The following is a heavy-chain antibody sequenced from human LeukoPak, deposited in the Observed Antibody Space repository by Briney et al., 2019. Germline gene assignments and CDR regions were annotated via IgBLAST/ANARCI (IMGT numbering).Heavy chain of an antibody. V-gene: IGHV4-59*08. CDR2: IYYSGST. Sequence: SETLSLTCTVSGGSISSYYWSWIRQPPGKGLEWIGYIYYSGSTNYSPSLKSRVTISVDTSKNQFSLKLSSVTAADAAVYYCARLGVRYSTSSWWFDPWGQGTLVTVSS. D-gene: IGHD6-6*01. J-gene: IGHJ5*02. CDR3: ARLGVRYSTSSWWFDP. CDR1: GGSISSYY.